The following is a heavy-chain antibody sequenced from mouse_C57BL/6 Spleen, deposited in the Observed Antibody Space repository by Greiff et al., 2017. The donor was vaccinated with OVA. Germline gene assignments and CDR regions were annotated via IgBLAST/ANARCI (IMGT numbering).Heavy chain of an antibody. V-gene: IGHV2-6-1*01. J-gene: IGHJ4*01. CDR3: DRQGYEYGEGGGRCAMDY. Sequence: VQLQQSGPGLVAPSQSLSITCTVSGFSLTSYGVHWVRQPPGKGLEWLVVIWSDGSTTYNSALKSRLSISKDNSKSQVFLKMNSLQTDDTAMYYRDRQGYEYGEGGGRCAMDYWGQGTSVTVSS. D-gene: IGHD2-4*01. CDR1: GFSLTSYG. CDR2: IWSDGST.